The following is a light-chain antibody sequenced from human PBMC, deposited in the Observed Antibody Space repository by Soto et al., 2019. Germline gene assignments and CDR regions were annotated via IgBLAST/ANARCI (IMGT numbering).Light chain of an antibody. CDR3: QQYNSYWT. CDR2: KAS. J-gene: IGKJ1*01. V-gene: IGKV1-5*03. Sequence: DIRMTQSPSTLSASVGDRVTITCRASQSISSWLAWYQQKPGKAPKLLIYKASSLESGVPSRFSGSGSGTAFTLTISSLQPDDFATYYCQQYNSYWTFGQGTKVEIK. CDR1: QSISSW.